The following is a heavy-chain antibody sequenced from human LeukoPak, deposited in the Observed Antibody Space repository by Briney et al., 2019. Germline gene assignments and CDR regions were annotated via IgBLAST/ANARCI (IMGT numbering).Heavy chain of an antibody. J-gene: IGHJ3*02. CDR1: GVTLPHKA. CDR2: ICGRPGRD. D-gene: IGHD3-9*01. Sequence: GWSLRLSCAASGVTLPHKAMSWLGQGPGKGLEWVSGICGRPGRDYYADSVKGRFTISRDSSKSTLYLEMNSLRVEDTALYYCAIERGPGYFHDAFDIWGQGTMVTASS. CDR3: AIERGPGYFHDAFDI. V-gene: IGHV3-23*01.